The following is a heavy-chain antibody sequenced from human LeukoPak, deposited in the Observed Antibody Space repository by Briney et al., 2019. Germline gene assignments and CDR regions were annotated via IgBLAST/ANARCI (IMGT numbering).Heavy chain of an antibody. Sequence: PGGSLRLSCAASGFTFSGSAMHWVRQASGEGREWVGRIRSKAKSYATAYAASVKGRFIISRDDSKNRAYLQMNSLKTEDTAVYYCTRRLGTTPNYWGQGTLVTVSS. CDR2: IRSKAKSYAT. D-gene: IGHD1-1*01. J-gene: IGHJ4*02. V-gene: IGHV3-73*01. CDR1: GFTFSGSA. CDR3: TRRLGTTPNY.